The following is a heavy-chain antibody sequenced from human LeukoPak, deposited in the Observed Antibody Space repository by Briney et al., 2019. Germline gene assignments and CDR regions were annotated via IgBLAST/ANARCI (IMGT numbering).Heavy chain of an antibody. CDR3: ARDVVGSFHYFDF. CDR2: IYSSGFT. J-gene: IGHJ4*02. D-gene: IGHD1-26*01. V-gene: IGHV3-53*01. CDR1: GFNVSSNY. Sequence: PGGSLRLSCAASGFNVSSNYMSWVRQAPGKGLEWVSVIYSSGFTYYTESVKGRFTISRDNSKNTVYLQMNSLRAEDTALYYCARDVVGSFHYFDFWGQGTLVTVSS.